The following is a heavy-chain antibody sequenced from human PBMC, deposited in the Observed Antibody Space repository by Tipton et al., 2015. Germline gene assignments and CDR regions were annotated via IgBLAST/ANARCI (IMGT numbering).Heavy chain of an antibody. CDR3: ARARGRHGGLFDS. Sequence: TLSLTCTVSGGSVSTSNYYWGWIRQSPGKGLEWIGYISYSGSTHYNPSLKRRVTISLDTSKNQFSLTLNSVTAADTAVYYCARARGRHGGLFDSWGQGILVTVSS. V-gene: IGHV4-61*01. J-gene: IGHJ4*02. CDR1: GGSVSTSNYY. D-gene: IGHD4-23*01. CDR2: ISYSGST.